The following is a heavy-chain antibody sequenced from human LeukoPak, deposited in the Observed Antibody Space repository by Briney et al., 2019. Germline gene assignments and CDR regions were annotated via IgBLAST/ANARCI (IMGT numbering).Heavy chain of an antibody. CDR2: IAIYNGDT. J-gene: IGHJ4*02. CDR3: ARAREDYDYVWGSYPKYYFDY. D-gene: IGHD3-16*02. Sequence: GASVKVSCKASGYSFIKYGIIWVRQAPGQGLEWMGWIAIYNGDTNYAQKLQGRVTMTTDTSTSTAYMELRSLRSDDTAVYYCARAREDYDYVWGSYPKYYFDYWGQGTLVTVSS. V-gene: IGHV1-18*01. CDR1: GYSFIKYG.